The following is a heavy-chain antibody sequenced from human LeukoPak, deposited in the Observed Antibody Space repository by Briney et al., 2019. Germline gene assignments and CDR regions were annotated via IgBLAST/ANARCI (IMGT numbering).Heavy chain of an antibody. D-gene: IGHD3-10*01. J-gene: IGHJ4*02. Sequence: PGGSLRLSCAASGFSVSSNYMSWVRQAPGKGLEWVSSISSSSSYIYYADSVKGRFTISRDNAKNSLFLQMSSLRAEDTAVYYCARDAMVREVLIDYWGQGTLVTVSS. CDR1: GFSVSSNY. V-gene: IGHV3-21*01. CDR3: ARDAMVREVLIDY. CDR2: ISSSSSYI.